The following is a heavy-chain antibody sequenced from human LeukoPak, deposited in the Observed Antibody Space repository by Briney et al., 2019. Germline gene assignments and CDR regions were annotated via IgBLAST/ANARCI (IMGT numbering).Heavy chain of an antibody. V-gene: IGHV4-59*01. Sequence: SETLSLTCTASGGSISSYYWSWIRQPPGRGLEWIGYMYYSGRTNYNPSLKSRVTISINTSNNQFSLRLSSVTAADTVVYYCARGSRFGDYWGQGTLVTVSS. CDR1: GGSISSYY. CDR2: MYYSGRT. CDR3: ARGSRFGDY. D-gene: IGHD3-10*01. J-gene: IGHJ4*02.